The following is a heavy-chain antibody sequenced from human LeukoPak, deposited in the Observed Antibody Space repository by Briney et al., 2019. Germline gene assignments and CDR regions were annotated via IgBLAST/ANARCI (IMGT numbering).Heavy chain of an antibody. D-gene: IGHD5-18*01. V-gene: IGHV4-39*07. CDR3: ARGEAMVTFFGAFDI. CDR2: IYYSGST. CDR1: GGSISSSSYY. J-gene: IGHJ3*02. Sequence: SETLSLTCTVSGGSISSSSYYWGWIRQPPGKGLEWTGSIYYSGSTYYNPSLKSRVTISVDTSKNQFSLKLSSVTAADTAVYCCARGEAMVTFFGAFDIWGQGTMVTVSS.